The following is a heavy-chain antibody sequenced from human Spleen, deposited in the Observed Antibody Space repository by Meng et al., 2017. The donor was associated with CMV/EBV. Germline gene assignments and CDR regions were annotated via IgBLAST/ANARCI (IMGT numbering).Heavy chain of an antibody. V-gene: IGHV3-30*14. CDR3: ARGCSSGWPLFDF. Sequence: CAASGFTFSSSAMHWLRQAPGKGLEWVAVISYDGINQYYADSVKGRFTISRDSSKNTLYLQMNSLRAEDTAVYYCARGCSSGWPLFDFWSQGTLVTVSS. CDR2: ISYDGINQ. CDR1: GFTFSSSA. D-gene: IGHD6-19*01. J-gene: IGHJ4*02.